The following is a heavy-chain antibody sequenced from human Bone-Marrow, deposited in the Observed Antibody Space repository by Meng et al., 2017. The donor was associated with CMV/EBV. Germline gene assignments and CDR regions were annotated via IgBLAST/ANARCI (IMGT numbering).Heavy chain of an antibody. D-gene: IGHD3-16*01. CDR2: IRHDGSNK. V-gene: IGHV3-30*02. Sequence: GGALRLSCTASGFTFDYYGMHWVRQPPGKGLEWVAFIRHDGSNKFYRDSVRGRFTISRDNSKNTLYLQMSSLRPEETVIYSCAKDELLFGGANAFFDHWGQRALVTVSS. CDR3: AKDELLFGGANAFFDH. J-gene: IGHJ4*02. CDR1: GFTFDYYG.